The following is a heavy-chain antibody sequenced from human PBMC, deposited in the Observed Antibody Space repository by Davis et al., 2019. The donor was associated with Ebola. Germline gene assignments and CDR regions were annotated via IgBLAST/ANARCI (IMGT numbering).Heavy chain of an antibody. CDR1: GGSITSGYYS. V-gene: IGHV4-30-4*08. CDR3: ARDDLTGLMDS. CDR2: IHHSGGT. J-gene: IGHJ4*02. D-gene: IGHD2-8*02. Sequence: SETLSLTCTVSGGSITSGYYSWIWIRQSPGKALEWIGYIHHSGGTYYHPSLKSRLTISVDTSKNQFSLRLNSVTAADTATYYCARDDLTGLMDSWGQGTQVTVSS.